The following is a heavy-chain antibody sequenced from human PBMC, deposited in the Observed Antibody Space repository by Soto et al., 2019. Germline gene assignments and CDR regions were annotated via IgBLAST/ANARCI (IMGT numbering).Heavy chain of an antibody. Sequence: DVQLLESGGDLVQPGESLRLSCVASGFTFSSYAMNWVRQAPGMGLEWVSTISGSGGSIYYADSVKGRFAISRDNSKNTLFLQKSSLRVEDTAIYYCVKGSSYGSDFLDYWGQGTRVTVSS. J-gene: IGHJ4*02. CDR2: ISGSGGSI. D-gene: IGHD5-18*01. CDR3: VKGSSYGSDFLDY. CDR1: GFTFSSYA. V-gene: IGHV3-23*01.